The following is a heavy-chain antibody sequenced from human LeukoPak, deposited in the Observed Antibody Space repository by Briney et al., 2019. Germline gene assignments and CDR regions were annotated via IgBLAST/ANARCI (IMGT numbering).Heavy chain of an antibody. D-gene: IGHD2-8*01. J-gene: IGHJ3*02. V-gene: IGHV4-38-2*01. CDR3: ARGPEMVHASHAAFDI. CDR1: GYSISSGYY. Sequence: PSETLSLTCAVSGYSISSGYYWGWIRQPPGKGLEWIGSIYHSGSTYYNPSLKSRVSLSVDTSKNQFSLNLRSVPAADTAVYYCARGPEMVHASHAAFDIWGQGTMVTVSS. CDR2: IYHSGST.